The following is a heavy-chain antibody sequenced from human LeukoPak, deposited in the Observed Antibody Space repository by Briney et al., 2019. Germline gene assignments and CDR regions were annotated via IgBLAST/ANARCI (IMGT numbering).Heavy chain of an antibody. D-gene: IGHD6-13*01. CDR1: GFTFSSYG. V-gene: IGHV3-33*01. CDR2: IWYDGSNK. J-gene: IGHJ4*02. Sequence: GGSLRLSCAASGFTFSSYGMHWVRQAPGKELEWVAVIWYDGSNKYYADSVKGRFTISRDNSKNTLYLQMNSLRAEDTAVYYCARDLDSSSWYMDFDYWGQGTLVTVSS. CDR3: ARDLDSSSWYMDFDY.